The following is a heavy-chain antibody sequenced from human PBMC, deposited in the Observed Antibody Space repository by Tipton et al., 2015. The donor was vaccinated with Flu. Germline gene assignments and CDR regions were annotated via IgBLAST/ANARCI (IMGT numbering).Heavy chain of an antibody. Sequence: SLRLSCAASGFTFSSYGMHWVRQAPGKGLEWVAVISYDGSNKYYADSVKGRFTISRDNSKNTLYLQMNSLRAEDTAVYYCAKDWALWFGTLGSMDVWGQGTTVTVSS. CDR3: AKDWALWFGTLGSMDV. D-gene: IGHD3-10*01. CDR2: ISYDGSNK. V-gene: IGHV3-30*18. CDR1: GFTFSSYG. J-gene: IGHJ6*02.